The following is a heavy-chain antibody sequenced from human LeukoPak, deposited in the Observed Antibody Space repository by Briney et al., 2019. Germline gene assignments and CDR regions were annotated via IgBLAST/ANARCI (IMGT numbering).Heavy chain of an antibody. CDR1: GFSFSNYW. D-gene: IGHD3-22*01. J-gene: IGHJ4*02. V-gene: IGHV3-7*01. CDR2: IKQDGSEG. Sequence: PGGSLRLSCAAFGFSFSNYWMSWVRQAPGKGLEWVANIKQDGSEGYYVDSAKGRFTISRDNAKNSLYLQMNSLRAEDTAVYYCARDRAPSVYSGYTHWGQGTLVTVSS. CDR3: ARDRAPSVYSGYTH.